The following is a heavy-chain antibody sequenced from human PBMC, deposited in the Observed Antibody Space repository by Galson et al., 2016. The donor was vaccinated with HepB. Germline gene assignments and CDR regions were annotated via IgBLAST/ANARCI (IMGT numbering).Heavy chain of an antibody. CDR2: ISGYNART. CDR3: ARSGYSSSWYEF. V-gene: IGHV1-18*04. J-gene: IGHJ4*02. Sequence: SVKVSCKASGYTFTTYGISWVRQAPGQGLEWIGWISGYNARTNYAQNFQGRVTMATETSTSTAYMELRSLRSDDTAVYYCARSGYSSSWYEFWGQGTLVTVSS. CDR1: GYTFTTYG. D-gene: IGHD6-13*01.